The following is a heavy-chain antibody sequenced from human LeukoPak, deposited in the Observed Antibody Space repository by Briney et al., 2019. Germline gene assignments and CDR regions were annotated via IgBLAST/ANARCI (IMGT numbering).Heavy chain of an antibody. CDR3: AKVNSDYVWGATHI. Sequence: GGSLRLSCAASGFTFSSYWMHWVRQAPGKGLVWVSRINTDGSSTSYADSVKGRFTISRDNAKNTLYLQMNSLRAEDTAVYYCAKVNSDYVWGATHIWGQGSMVTVSS. CDR2: INTDGSST. J-gene: IGHJ3*02. V-gene: IGHV3-74*01. CDR1: GFTFSSYW. D-gene: IGHD3-16*01.